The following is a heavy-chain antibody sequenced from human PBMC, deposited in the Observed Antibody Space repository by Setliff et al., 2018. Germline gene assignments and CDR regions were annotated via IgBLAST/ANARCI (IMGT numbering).Heavy chain of an antibody. CDR2: IYHSGST. J-gene: IGHJ4*02. D-gene: IGHD3-3*01. CDR3: ARRETYYNFWSGYFDY. Sequence: TSETLSLTCTVSGGSISSSNWWSWVRQPPGKGLEWIGEIYHSGSTYYNPSLKSRVTISVDTSKNQFSLKLSSVTAADTAVYYCARRETYYNFWSGYFDYWGQGTLVTVSS. CDR1: GGSISSSNW. V-gene: IGHV4-4*02.